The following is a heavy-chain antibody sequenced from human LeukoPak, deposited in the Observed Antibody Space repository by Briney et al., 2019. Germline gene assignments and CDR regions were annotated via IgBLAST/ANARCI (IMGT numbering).Heavy chain of an antibody. J-gene: IGHJ4*02. D-gene: IGHD6-19*01. CDR3: ATKYSSGFDY. CDR2: ISSSSSYI. V-gene: IGHV3-21*01. CDR1: GFTFSSYS. Sequence: GGSLRLSCAASGFTFSSYSMKWVRQAPGKGLEWVSSISSSSSYIYYADSVKGRFTISRDNAKNSLYLQMNSLRAEDTAVYYCATKYSSGFDYWGQGTLVTVSS.